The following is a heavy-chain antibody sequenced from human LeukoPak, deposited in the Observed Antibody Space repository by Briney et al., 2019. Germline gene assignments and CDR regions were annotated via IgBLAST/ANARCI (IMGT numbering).Heavy chain of an antibody. Sequence: GGSLRLSCTASGFTFGDYAMSWVHQPPGKGLEWVGFIRSKAYGGTIEYDASVRGRFSISRDDSRSIAYLQMNSLKTEDTAFYYCTRGTYYYDRTGYFTDYWGQGTLVTVSS. CDR3: TRGTYYYDRTGYFTDY. CDR2: IRSKAYGGTI. CDR1: GFTFGDYA. D-gene: IGHD3-22*01. V-gene: IGHV3-49*04. J-gene: IGHJ4*02.